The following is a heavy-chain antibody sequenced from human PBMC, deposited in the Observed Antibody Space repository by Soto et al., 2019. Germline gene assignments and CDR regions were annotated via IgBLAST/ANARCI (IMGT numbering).Heavy chain of an antibody. J-gene: IGHJ6*02. CDR3: ARTVVVAATPRGYYYYGMDV. CDR2: IIPIFGTA. D-gene: IGHD2-15*01. Sequence: SVKVSCKASGGTFSSYAISWVRQAPGRGLEWMGGIIPIFGTANYAQKFQGRVTITADESTSTAYMELSSLRSEDTAVYYCARTVVVAATPRGYYYYGMDVWGQGTTVTVSS. V-gene: IGHV1-69*13. CDR1: GGTFSSYA.